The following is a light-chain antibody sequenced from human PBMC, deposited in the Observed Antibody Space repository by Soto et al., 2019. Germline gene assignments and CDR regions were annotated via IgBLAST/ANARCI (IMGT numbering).Light chain of an antibody. CDR1: QSVSSSY. Sequence: EIVLTQSPGTLSLSPGERATLSCRASQSVSSSYLAWYQQKPGQAPXLXXYGASSRATGIPDRFSGSGSGTDFTLTISRLEPEDFAAYYCQQYGSSPPWTLGQGTKVDIK. CDR2: GAS. V-gene: IGKV3-20*01. CDR3: QQYGSSPPWT. J-gene: IGKJ1*01.